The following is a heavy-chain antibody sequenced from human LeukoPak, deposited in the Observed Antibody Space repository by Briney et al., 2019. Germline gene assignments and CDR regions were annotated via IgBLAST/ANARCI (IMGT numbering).Heavy chain of an antibody. J-gene: IGHJ4*02. D-gene: IGHD5-12*01. CDR3: ARDSGYDYYFDY. CDR1: GFTFSSYW. CDR2: INSDGSST. V-gene: IGHV3-74*01. Sequence: GGSLRLSCAASGFTFSSYWMHWVRQAPGKGLVWVSRINSDGSSTSYADSVKGRFTISRDNAKNTLYLQTNSLRAEDTAVYYCARDSGYDYYFDYWGQGTLVTVSS.